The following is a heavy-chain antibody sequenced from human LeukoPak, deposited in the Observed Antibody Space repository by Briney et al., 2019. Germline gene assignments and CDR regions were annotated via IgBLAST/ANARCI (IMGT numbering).Heavy chain of an antibody. J-gene: IGHJ4*02. Sequence: ASVKVSCKASGYTFTDHYIHWVRQGPGQGLEWMGYIGPHSTFTSSPQEFQGRVTMTRDASMSTAYMELTRLTSDDTAVYYCVREGEGPLSKDFDYWGQGTLVTVSS. D-gene: IGHD2/OR15-2a*01. V-gene: IGHV1-2*02. CDR1: GYTFTDHY. CDR2: IGPHSTFT. CDR3: VREGEGPLSKDFDY.